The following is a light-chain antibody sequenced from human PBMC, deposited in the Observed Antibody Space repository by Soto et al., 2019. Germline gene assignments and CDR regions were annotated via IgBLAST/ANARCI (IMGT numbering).Light chain of an antibody. CDR1: QSVLFSSNSKDF. V-gene: IGKV4-1*01. Sequence: DIVLTQSPDSLAVSLGERATINCKSSQSVLFSSNSKDFIAWYQQKPGQPPRLLIYWASTRESGVPDRFSGSGSGIEFTLTIGSLRPEDVAVYYCQQSYSPPLTFGGGTKVEIK. CDR3: QQSYSPPLT. J-gene: IGKJ4*01. CDR2: WAS.